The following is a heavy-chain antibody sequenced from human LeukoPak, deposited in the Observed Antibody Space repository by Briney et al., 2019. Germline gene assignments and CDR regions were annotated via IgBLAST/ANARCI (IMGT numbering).Heavy chain of an antibody. Sequence: ASVKASCKASGYTFTGYYMHWVRQAPGQGLEWMGWINPNSGGTNYAQKFQGRVTMTRDTSISTAYMELSRLRSDDTAVYYCARAPFRGDYAVYWGQGTLVTVSS. CDR2: INPNSGGT. D-gene: IGHD4-17*01. J-gene: IGHJ4*02. CDR3: ARAPFRGDYAVY. CDR1: GYTFTGYY. V-gene: IGHV1-2*02.